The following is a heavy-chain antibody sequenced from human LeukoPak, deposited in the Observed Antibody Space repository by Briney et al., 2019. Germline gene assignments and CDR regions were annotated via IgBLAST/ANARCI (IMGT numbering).Heavy chain of an antibody. CDR2: IKHDGSEK. J-gene: IGHJ4*02. V-gene: IGHV3-7*01. D-gene: IGHD3-9*01. CDR3: ARKDRYGLDY. Sequence: TGGSLRLSCAAPGFTFSSYWMSWVRQAPGRGLEWVADIKHDGSEKYYVDSLKGRFTISTDSAKNSLYLQINSLRAEDTAVYYCARKDRYGLDYWGQGTLVTVSS. CDR1: GFTFSSYW.